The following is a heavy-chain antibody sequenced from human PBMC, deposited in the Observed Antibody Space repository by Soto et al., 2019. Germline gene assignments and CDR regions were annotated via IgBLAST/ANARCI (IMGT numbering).Heavy chain of an antibody. CDR3: ARDEYYDILTGYYYYYGMDV. J-gene: IGHJ6*02. Sequence: SETLSLTCSVSGGSISSYYWSWIRQPAGKGLEWIGRIYTSGSTNYNPSLKSRVTMSVDTSKNQFSLKLSSVTAADTAVYYCARDEYYDILTGYYYYYGMDVWGQGTTVTVSS. V-gene: IGHV4-4*07. D-gene: IGHD3-9*01. CDR2: IYTSGST. CDR1: GGSISSYY.